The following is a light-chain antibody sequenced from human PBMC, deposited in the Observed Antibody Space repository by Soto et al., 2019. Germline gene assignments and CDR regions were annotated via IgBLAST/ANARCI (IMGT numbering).Light chain of an antibody. J-gene: IGKJ1*01. CDR3: QQYCSTPRT. Sequence: ENRLTQSPGTLSLSPGERATLSCRASQSIGTNYVAWFQQKPGQAPTLLIYDASRRATGIPDRFSGSGSGTEFTLTISRLEPEDFAVYFCQQYCSTPRTFGQGTKLEFK. CDR2: DAS. V-gene: IGKV3-20*01. CDR1: QSIGTNY.